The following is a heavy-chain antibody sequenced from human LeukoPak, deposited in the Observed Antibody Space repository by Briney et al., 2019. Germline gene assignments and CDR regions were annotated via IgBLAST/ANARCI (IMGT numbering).Heavy chain of an antibody. V-gene: IGHV4-34*01. Sequence: SETLSLTCAVYGGSSSGYYWSWIRQPPGKGLEWIGEINHSGSTNYNPSLKSRVTISVDTSKNQFSLKLSSVTAADTAVYYCARGRIAVAAGPVWFDPWGQGTLVTVSS. D-gene: IGHD6-19*01. J-gene: IGHJ5*02. CDR2: INHSGST. CDR3: ARGRIAVAAGPVWFDP. CDR1: GGSSSGYY.